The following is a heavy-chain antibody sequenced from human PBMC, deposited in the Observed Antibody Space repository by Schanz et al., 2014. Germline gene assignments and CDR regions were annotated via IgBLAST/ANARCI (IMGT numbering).Heavy chain of an antibody. CDR2: SSSVGSNT. V-gene: IGHV3-74*02. Sequence: EVQLVQSGGGLVQPGGSLRLSCAASGFTFSSHWMHWVRQDPGKGLVWVARSSSVGSNTDYADSVTGRFTISRDNSRNTLYLLMNSLRAEDTAVYYCTRYRSSVVVISPSESFDIWGQGTMVTVSP. CDR1: GFTFSSHW. D-gene: IGHD3-22*01. CDR3: TRYRSSVVVISPSESFDI. J-gene: IGHJ3*02.